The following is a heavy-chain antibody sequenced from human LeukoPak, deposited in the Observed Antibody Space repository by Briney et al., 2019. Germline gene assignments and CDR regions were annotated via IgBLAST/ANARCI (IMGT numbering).Heavy chain of an antibody. J-gene: IGHJ4*02. CDR1: GYTFTGYY. V-gene: IGHV1-2*02. CDR2: INPNSGGT. CDR3: ARDRGFAVVVAATFTFDY. D-gene: IGHD2-15*01. Sequence: ASVKVSRKASGYTFTGYYMHWVRQAPGQGLEWMGWINPNSGGTNYAQKFQGRVTMTRDTSISTAYMELSRLRSDDTAVYYCARDRGFAVVVAATFTFDYWGQGTLVTVSS.